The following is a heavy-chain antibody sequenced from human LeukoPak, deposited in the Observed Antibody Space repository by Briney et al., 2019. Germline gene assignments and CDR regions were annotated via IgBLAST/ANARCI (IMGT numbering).Heavy chain of an antibody. CDR1: GGSISSSSYY. CDR3: ASEWTAAGTRPQEDY. CDR2: IYYSGST. V-gene: IGHV4-39*07. J-gene: IGHJ4*02. D-gene: IGHD6-13*01. Sequence: SETLSLTCTVSGGSISSSSYYWGWIRQPPGKGLEWVGSIYYSGSTYYNPSLKSRVTISVDTSKNQFSLKLSSVTAADTAVYYCASEWTAAGTRPQEDYWGQGTLVTVSS.